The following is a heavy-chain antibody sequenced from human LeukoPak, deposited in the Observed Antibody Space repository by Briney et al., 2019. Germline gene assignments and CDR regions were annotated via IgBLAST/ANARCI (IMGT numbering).Heavy chain of an antibody. D-gene: IGHD2-21*02. CDR1: GFTFSSYW. Sequence: PGGSLRLSCAASGFTFSSYWVSWVRQAPGEGLEWVANIKQDGSEKYYVDSVKGRFTISRDNAKNSLYLQMNSLRAEDTAVYYCARPAYCGGNCYYFPDYWGQGTLVTVSS. J-gene: IGHJ4*02. V-gene: IGHV3-7*01. CDR3: ARPAYCGGNCYYFPDY. CDR2: IKQDGSEK.